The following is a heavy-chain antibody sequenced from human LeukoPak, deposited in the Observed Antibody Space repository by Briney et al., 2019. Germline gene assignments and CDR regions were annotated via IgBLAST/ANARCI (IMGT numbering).Heavy chain of an antibody. D-gene: IGHD2/OR15-2a*01. Sequence: SETLSLTCTVSGGSISSYYWSWIRQPPGKGLEWIGYIHYSGSTNYNPSLKSRVTISVDTSKNQFSLKLSSVTAADTAVYYCARARAISWFDPWGQGTLVTVSS. CDR3: ARARAISWFDP. CDR2: IHYSGST. CDR1: GGSISSYY. J-gene: IGHJ5*02. V-gene: IGHV4-59*01.